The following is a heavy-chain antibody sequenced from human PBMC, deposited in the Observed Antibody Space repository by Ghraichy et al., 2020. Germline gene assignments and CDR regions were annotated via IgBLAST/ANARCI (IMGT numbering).Heavy chain of an antibody. CDR1: GFTFSSYS. CDR3: ARDIVVVPAARAGDYYYYGMDV. Sequence: GGSLRLSCAASGFTFSSYSMNWVRQAPGKGLEWVSSISSSSSYIYYADSVKGRFTISRDNAKNSLYLQMNSLRAEDTAVYYCARDIVVVPAARAGDYYYYGMDVWGQGTTVTVSS. V-gene: IGHV3-21*01. J-gene: IGHJ6*02. CDR2: ISSSSSYI. D-gene: IGHD2-2*01.